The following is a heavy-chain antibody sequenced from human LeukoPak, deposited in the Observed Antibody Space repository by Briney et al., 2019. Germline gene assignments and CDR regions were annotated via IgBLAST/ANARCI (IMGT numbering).Heavy chain of an antibody. CDR1: RFTFSSHA. CDR2: INDSGDRT. Sequence: GGSLRLSCAASRFTFSSHAMHWVRQAPGKGLECVSTINDSGDRTYYATSVKGRFSVSRDNSKNTLYLQMGSLRAEDVAVYYCARGRQGAKTRYFDIWGRGTLVTVSS. V-gene: IGHV3-64*01. D-gene: IGHD1-26*01. CDR3: ARGRQGAKTRYFDI. J-gene: IGHJ2*01.